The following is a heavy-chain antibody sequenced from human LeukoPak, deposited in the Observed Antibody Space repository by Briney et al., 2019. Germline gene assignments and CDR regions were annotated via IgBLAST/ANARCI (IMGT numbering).Heavy chain of an antibody. V-gene: IGHV3-23*01. CDR2: ISGSGDST. CDR1: GFPFSTYA. Sequence: GGSLRLSCAASGFPFSTYAMNWVRQTPEKGLEWVAAISGSGDSTDNADSVKGRFTISRDNSKNTLYMQMSSLRAEDTAVYYCAKSLGGYYYYYGMDVWGQGTTVIVSS. J-gene: IGHJ6*02. CDR3: AKSLGGYYYYYGMDV.